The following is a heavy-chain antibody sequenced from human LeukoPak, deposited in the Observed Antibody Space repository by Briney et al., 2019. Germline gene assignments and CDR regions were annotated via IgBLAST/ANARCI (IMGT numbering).Heavy chain of an antibody. CDR2: IYHSGST. D-gene: IGHD2-2*02. Sequence: TSETLSLTCAVSGGSISSSNWWSWVRQPPGKGLEWIGEIYHSGSTNYNPSLKSRVTISVDKSKNQFSLKLSSVTAADTAVYYRASLPYCSSTSCYTSNWFDPWGQGTLVTVSS. J-gene: IGHJ5*02. CDR1: GGSISSSNW. CDR3: ASLPYCSSTSCYTSNWFDP. V-gene: IGHV4-4*02.